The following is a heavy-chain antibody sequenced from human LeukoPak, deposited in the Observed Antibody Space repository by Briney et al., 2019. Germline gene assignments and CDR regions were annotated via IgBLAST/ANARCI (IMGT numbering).Heavy chain of an antibody. J-gene: IGHJ4*02. Sequence: GGTLRLSCAASGFTFGSYAMNWVRQAPGKGLEWVSSISGSGGDTYYADSVKGRFTISRDNSKNTLHLQINSLRAEDTALYYCSKANGGYTMVRGVIPFEYWGQGTLVTVSS. D-gene: IGHD3-10*01. V-gene: IGHV3-23*01. CDR3: SKANGGYTMVRGVIPFEY. CDR1: GFTFGSYA. CDR2: ISGSGGDT.